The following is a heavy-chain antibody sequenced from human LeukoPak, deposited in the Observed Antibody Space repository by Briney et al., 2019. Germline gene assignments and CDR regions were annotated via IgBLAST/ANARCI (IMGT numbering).Heavy chain of an antibody. D-gene: IGHD3-3*01. V-gene: IGHV4-4*07. CDR3: ARAKAGDFWSGYPVYYFDY. CDR2: NYTSGST. CDR1: GGSISSYY. Sequence: SETLSLTCTVSGGSISSYYWSWIRQPAGKGLEWIGRNYTSGSTNYNPSLKSRVTMSVDTSKNQFSLKLSSVTAADTAVYYCARAKAGDFWSGYPVYYFDYWGQGTLVTVSS. J-gene: IGHJ4*02.